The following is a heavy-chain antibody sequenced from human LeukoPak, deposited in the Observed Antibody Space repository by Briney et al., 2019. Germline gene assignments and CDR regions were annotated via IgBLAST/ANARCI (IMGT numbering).Heavy chain of an antibody. J-gene: IGHJ4*02. CDR1: GFTFDNYG. Sequence: PGGSLRLSCAASGFTFDNYGMSWARQVPGKGLEWVSSINGNGGSTAYADSVKGRFTISRDNSKNTLYLQMNSLRAEDTAVYYCATGLSGRYFDWLRYPGDYFDYWGQGTLVTVSS. CDR3: ATGLSGRYFDWLRYPGDYFDY. CDR2: INGNGGST. V-gene: IGHV3-20*04. D-gene: IGHD3-9*01.